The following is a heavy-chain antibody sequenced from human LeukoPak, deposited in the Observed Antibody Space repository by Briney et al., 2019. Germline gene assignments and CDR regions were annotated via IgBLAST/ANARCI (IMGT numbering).Heavy chain of an antibody. CDR1: GFTFGSYS. Sequence: PGGSLRLSCAASGFTFGSYSMNWVRQAPGKGLEWVSSISSSSSYIYYADSVKGRFTISRDNAKNSLYLQMNSLRAEDTAVYYCARDWGGSGSYDWGQGTLVTVSS. D-gene: IGHD3-10*01. J-gene: IGHJ4*02. CDR3: ARDWGGSGSYD. CDR2: ISSSSSYI. V-gene: IGHV3-21*01.